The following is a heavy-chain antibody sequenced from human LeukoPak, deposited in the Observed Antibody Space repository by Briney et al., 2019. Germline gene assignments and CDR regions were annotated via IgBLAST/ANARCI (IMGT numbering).Heavy chain of an antibody. J-gene: IGHJ3*02. V-gene: IGHV3-53*01. CDR3: ARDNDYRAFDI. D-gene: IGHD4-11*01. CDR2: IYSGGST. CDR1: GFTVSSNY. Sequence: GGSLRLSCAASGFTVSSNYMSWVRQAPGMGLEWVSVIYSGGSTYYADSVKGRFTISRDNSKNTLYLQMNSLRAEDTAVYYCARDNDYRAFDIWGQGTMVTVSS.